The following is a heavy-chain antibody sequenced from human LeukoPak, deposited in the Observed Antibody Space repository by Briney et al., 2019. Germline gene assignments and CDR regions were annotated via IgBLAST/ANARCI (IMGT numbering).Heavy chain of an antibody. J-gene: IGHJ4*02. CDR1: GFTFSNYA. CDR2: IYSGGST. Sequence: PGGSLRLSCAASGFTFSNYAMSWVRQAPGKGLEWVSVIYSGGSTYYADSVKGRFTISRDNSKNTLYLQMNSLRAEDTAVYYCARGKSPIDYWGQGTLVTVSS. CDR3: ARGKSPIDY. V-gene: IGHV3-66*01.